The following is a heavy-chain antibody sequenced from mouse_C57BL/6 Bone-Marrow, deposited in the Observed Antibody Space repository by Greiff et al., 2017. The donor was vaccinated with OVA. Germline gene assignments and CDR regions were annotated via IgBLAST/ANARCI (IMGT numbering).Heavy chain of an antibody. CDR3: ARGYYGNLYAMDY. D-gene: IGHD2-1*01. CDR2: INPYNGGT. J-gene: IGHJ4*01. Sequence: VQLQQSGPVLVKPGASVTMSCKASGYTFTDYYMNWVKQSHGKSLEWIGVINPYNGGTSYNQKFKGKATLTVDKSSSTAYMELNSLTSEDSAVYYCARGYYGNLYAMDYWGQGTSVTVSS. V-gene: IGHV1-19*01. CDR1: GYTFTDYY.